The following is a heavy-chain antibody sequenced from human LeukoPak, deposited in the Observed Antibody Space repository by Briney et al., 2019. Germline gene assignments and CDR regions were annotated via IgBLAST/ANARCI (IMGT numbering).Heavy chain of an antibody. D-gene: IGHD5-24*01. J-gene: IGHJ6*03. CDR2: IYGGGST. CDR3: ARDRSDGNYYMVV. CDR1: GFTVSNNY. Sequence: GGSLRLSCAASGFTVSNNYMSWVRQAPGKGLEWVSVIYGGGSTSYADSVKGRFTISRDNSKNTLYLQMSSLRVDDTGVYYCARDRSDGNYYMVVWGKGTTVIVYS. V-gene: IGHV3-53*01.